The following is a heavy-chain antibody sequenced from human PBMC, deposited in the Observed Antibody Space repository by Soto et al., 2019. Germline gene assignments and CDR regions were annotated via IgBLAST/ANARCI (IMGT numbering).Heavy chain of an antibody. CDR2: ISTYNGNT. V-gene: IGHV1-18*01. Sequence: QAQRGQSGAEVKEPGASVKVSCKASGYSFTTSGITWVRQAPGQGLEGMGWISTYNGNTNHAQKLQDRVTLTTDTSTSTAYMELRSLRSDDTAVYYCARRLYGDYDYWGQGTLVTVSS. CDR3: ARRLYGDYDY. J-gene: IGHJ4*02. CDR1: GYSFTTSG. D-gene: IGHD4-17*01.